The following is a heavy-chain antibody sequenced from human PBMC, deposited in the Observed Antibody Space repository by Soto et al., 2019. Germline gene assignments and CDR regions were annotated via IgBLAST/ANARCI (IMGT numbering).Heavy chain of an antibody. J-gene: IGHJ4*02. Sequence: GGSLRLSCAASGFTFSSYAMTWVRQAPGKGLEWVSAISGGGGGIYYADSVRGRFTISRDNSKNTLYLQINNLRAEDTALYYCAKGLATPYYFDFWGLGTLVTVSS. D-gene: IGHD2-15*01. CDR2: ISGGGGGI. V-gene: IGHV3-23*01. CDR1: GFTFSSYA. CDR3: AKGLATPYYFDF.